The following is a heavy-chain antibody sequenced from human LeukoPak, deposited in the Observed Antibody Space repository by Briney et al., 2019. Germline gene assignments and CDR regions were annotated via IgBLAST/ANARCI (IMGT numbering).Heavy chain of an antibody. J-gene: IGHJ6*02. D-gene: IGHD3-9*01. V-gene: IGHV4-59*01. CDR2: IYYSGST. Sequence: SETLSLTCTVSGGSISGYYWSWIRQPPGKGLEWIGYIYYSGSTNYNPSLKSRVTISVDTSKNQFSLKLSSVTAADTAVYYCARDRNYDILTGYYDYYYYGMDVWGQGTTVTVSS. CDR3: ARDRNYDILTGYYDYYYYGMDV. CDR1: GGSISGYY.